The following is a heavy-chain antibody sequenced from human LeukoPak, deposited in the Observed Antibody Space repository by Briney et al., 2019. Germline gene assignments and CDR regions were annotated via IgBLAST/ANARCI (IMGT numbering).Heavy chain of an antibody. D-gene: IGHD3-10*01. CDR2: ISGSGGAT. V-gene: IGHV3-23*01. CDR1: GFTFSSYE. CDR3: ARGGVDYYGSGTYYLMYYFDY. Sequence: PGGSLRLSCAASGFTFSSYEMNWVRQAPGKGLEWVSVISGSGGATYYADSVKGRFTISRDDPHNTLYLQMNSLRAEDTAVYFCARGGVDYYGSGTYYLMYYFDYWGQGALVTVSS. J-gene: IGHJ4*02.